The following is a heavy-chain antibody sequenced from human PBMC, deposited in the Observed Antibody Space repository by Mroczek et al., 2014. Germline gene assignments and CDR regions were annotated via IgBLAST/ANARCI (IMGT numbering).Heavy chain of an antibody. CDR2: ISSSSTI. V-gene: IGHV3-48*01. D-gene: IGHD2-15*01. CDR3: ARELVAARRAHFDY. J-gene: IGHJ4*02. CDR1: GFTFSSYS. Sequence: VQLQESGGRLGTAWGGPVRLSCAASGFTFSSYSMNWVRQAPGKGLEWVSYISSSSTIYYADSVKGRFTISRDNAKNSLYLQMNSLRAEDTAVYYCARELVAARRAHFDYWGQGTLVTVSS.